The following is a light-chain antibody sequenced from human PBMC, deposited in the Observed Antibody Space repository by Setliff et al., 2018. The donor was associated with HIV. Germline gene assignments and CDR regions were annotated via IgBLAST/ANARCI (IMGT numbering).Light chain of an antibody. V-gene: IGLV2-14*01. CDR2: DVT. J-gene: IGLJ1*01. Sequence: HSALAQPASVSGSPGQSITISCTGTSSDVGLYNFVSWYQLHPGKVPKLIIYDVTNRPSGISHRFSGAKSGNTASLTISGLQADDEADYYCSSFRTSRKFVFGTGTKVTVL. CDR1: SSDVGLYNF. CDR3: SSFRTSRKFV.